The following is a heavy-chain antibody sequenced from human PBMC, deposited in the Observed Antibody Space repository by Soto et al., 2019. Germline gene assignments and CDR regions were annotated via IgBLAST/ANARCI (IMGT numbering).Heavy chain of an antibody. D-gene: IGHD3-9*01. CDR1: GFTFSSYA. CDR2: ISVSGGST. Sequence: GGSLRLSCAASGFTFSSYAMSWVRQAPGKGLEWVSAISVSGGSTNYADSVKGRFTISRDNSKNTLYLQMNSLRAEDTAVYYCAKGGRYDILTGYYKSPFDYWGQGTLVTVSS. J-gene: IGHJ4*02. CDR3: AKGGRYDILTGYYKSPFDY. V-gene: IGHV3-23*01.